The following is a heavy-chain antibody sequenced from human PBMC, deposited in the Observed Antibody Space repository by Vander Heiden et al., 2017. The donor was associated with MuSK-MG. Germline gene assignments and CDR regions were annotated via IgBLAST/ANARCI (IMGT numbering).Heavy chain of an antibody. V-gene: IGHV3-23*01. J-gene: IGHJ4*02. Sequence: EVQLLESGGGLIQPGGSLRLSCAASGLTFSSYAMSWVRQAPGKGLEWVSAIRGGGGATYYADSGKGRFTISRDKSKNTLFLQMNSLRVEDTALYYCAKGRKTSIVAADDYWGQGTLVTVSS. CDR2: IRGGGGAT. CDR1: GLTFSSYA. D-gene: IGHD6-13*01. CDR3: AKGRKTSIVAADDY.